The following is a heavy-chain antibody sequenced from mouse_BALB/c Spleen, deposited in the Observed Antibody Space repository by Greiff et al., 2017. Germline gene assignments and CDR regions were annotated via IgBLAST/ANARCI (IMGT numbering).Heavy chain of an antibody. D-gene: IGHD2-2*01. Sequence: EVKVVESGGGLVQPGGSLRLSCATSGFTFTDYYMSWVRQPPGKALEWLGFIRNKANGYTTEYSASVKGRFTISRDNSQSILYLQMNTLRAEDSATYYCARVWLRQGAMDYWGQGTSVTVSS. V-gene: IGHV7-3*02. CDR1: GFTFTDYY. J-gene: IGHJ4*01. CDR2: IRNKANGYTT. CDR3: ARVWLRQGAMDY.